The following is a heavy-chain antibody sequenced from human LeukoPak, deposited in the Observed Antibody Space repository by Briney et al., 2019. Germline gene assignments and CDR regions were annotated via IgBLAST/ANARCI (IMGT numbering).Heavy chain of an antibody. J-gene: IGHJ6*03. CDR2: INHSGST. Sequence: SETLSLTCAVYGGSFSGYYWSWIRQPPGKGLEWIGEINHSGSTNYNPSLKSRVTISVDTSKNQFSLKLSSVTAADTAVYYCARVPTRAYYYYYMDVCGKGTTVTVSS. V-gene: IGHV4-34*01. CDR1: GGSFSGYY. CDR3: ARVPTRAYYYYYMDV.